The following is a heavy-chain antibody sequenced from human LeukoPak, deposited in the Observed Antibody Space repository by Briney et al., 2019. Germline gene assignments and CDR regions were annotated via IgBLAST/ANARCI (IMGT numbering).Heavy chain of an antibody. CDR2: TSFDGGKS. CDR3: ARGLTMFRGVPNLDS. D-gene: IGHD3-10*01. Sequence: GGSLRLSCAASGFIFRSYAMNWVRQAPGKGPEWVAGTSFDGGKSFYVDSVKGRFTISRDNSNNTVYLQMNSLRPEDTAVYYCARGLTMFRGVPNLDSWGQGTLVTVSS. J-gene: IGHJ4*02. V-gene: IGHV3-30*04. CDR1: GFIFRSYA.